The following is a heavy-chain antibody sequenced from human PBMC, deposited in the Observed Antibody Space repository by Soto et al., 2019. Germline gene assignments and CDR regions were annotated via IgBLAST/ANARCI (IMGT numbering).Heavy chain of an antibody. J-gene: IGHJ5*02. V-gene: IGHV4-4*02. CDR3: ARGVWSVTTYLVWFDP. CDR2: IYHSGST. CDR1: GGSISSSNW. D-gene: IGHD4-4*01. Sequence: QVQLQESGPGLVKPSGTLSLTCAVSGGSISSSNWWSWVRQPPGKGLEWIGEIYHSGSTNYNPSLKSRVTLSVDKSKNQFSRKLSSVTAADTAVYYCARGVWSVTTYLVWFDPWGQGTLVTVSS.